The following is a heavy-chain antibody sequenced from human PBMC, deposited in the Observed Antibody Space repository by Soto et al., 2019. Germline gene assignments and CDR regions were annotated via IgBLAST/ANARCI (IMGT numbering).Heavy chain of an antibody. Sequence: SETLSLTCTVSGGSISSYYWSWIRQPPGKGLEWIGYIYYSGSTNYNPSLKSRVTISVDTSKNQFSLKLSSVTAADTAVYYCARLNNYAPGYSGYDGYYYYYYMDVWGKGTTVTVSS. D-gene: IGHD5-12*01. V-gene: IGHV4-59*08. CDR3: ARLNNYAPGYSGYDGYYYYYYMDV. CDR1: GGSISSYY. J-gene: IGHJ6*03. CDR2: IYYSGST.